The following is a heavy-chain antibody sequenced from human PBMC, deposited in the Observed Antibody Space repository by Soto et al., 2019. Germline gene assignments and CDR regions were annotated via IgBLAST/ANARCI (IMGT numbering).Heavy chain of an antibody. CDR1: GFTFSSYS. Sequence: GSLRLSCAASGFTFSSYSMNWVRQAPGKGLEWVSYISSSSSTIYYADSVKGRFTISRDNAKNSLYLQMNSLRDEDTAVYYCALIRKGDGIFGVVTTLEYYYYGMDVWGQGTTVTVSS. CDR3: ALIRKGDGIFGVVTTLEYYYYGMDV. CDR2: ISSSSSTI. V-gene: IGHV3-48*02. J-gene: IGHJ6*02. D-gene: IGHD3-3*01.